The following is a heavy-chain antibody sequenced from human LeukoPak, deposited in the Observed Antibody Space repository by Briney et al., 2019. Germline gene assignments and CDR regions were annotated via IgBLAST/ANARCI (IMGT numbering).Heavy chain of an antibody. CDR2: IDWDDDK. J-gene: IGHJ3*02. CDR3: ARIRGWSTVDAFDI. Sequence: TLSLTCTVSGGSISSYYWSWIRQPPGKALEWLARIDWDDDKYYSTSLKTRLTISKDTSKNQVVLTMTNMDPVDTATYYCARIRGWSTVDAFDIWGQGTMVTVSS. V-gene: IGHV2-70*11. CDR1: GGSISSYYW.